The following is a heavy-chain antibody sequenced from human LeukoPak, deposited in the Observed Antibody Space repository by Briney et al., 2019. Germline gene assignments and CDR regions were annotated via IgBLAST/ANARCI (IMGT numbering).Heavy chain of an antibody. V-gene: IGHV3-21*04. J-gene: IGHJ5*02. D-gene: IGHD6-6*01. CDR1: GFTFSSYS. CDR2: ITTTFYT. CDR3: ARSYSSSSFWFDP. Sequence: GGSLRLSCAASGFTFSSYSFNWVRQVPGKGLEWVSSITTTFYTYYTDSVKGRFTISRDNAKNSLYLQMISLRAEDTAVYYCARSYSSSSFWFDPWGQGTLVTVSS.